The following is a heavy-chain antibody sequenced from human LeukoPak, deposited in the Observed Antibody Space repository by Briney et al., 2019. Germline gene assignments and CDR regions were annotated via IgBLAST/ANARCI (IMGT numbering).Heavy chain of an antibody. CDR2: INHSGST. CDR1: GGSFSGYY. Sequence: PSETLSLTCAVYGGSFSGYYWSWIRQPPGKGLEWIGEINHSGSTNYNPSLKSRVTISVDTSKNQFSLKLSSVTAADTAVYYCARGSVVTMIVVVISPVDYWGQGTLVTVSS. J-gene: IGHJ4*02. D-gene: IGHD3-22*01. CDR3: ARGSVVTMIVVVISPVDY. V-gene: IGHV4-34*01.